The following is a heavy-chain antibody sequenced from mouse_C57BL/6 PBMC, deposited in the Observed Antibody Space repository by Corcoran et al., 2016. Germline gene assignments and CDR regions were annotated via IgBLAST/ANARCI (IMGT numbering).Heavy chain of an antibody. V-gene: IGHV1-26*01. CDR2: INPNNGGT. CDR3: VRGGVFYFDY. CDR1: GYTFTDYY. Sequence: EVQLQQSGPELVKPGASVKISCKASGYTFTDYYMNWVKQSHGKSLEWIGDINPNNGGTSYNQKFKGKATLTVDKSSSTAYMELRSLTSEDSAVYYCVRGGVFYFDYWGQGTTLTVSS. J-gene: IGHJ2*01.